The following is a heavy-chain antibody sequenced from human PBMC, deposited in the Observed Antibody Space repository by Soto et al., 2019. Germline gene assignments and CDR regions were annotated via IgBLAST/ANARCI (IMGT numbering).Heavy chain of an antibody. Sequence: GASVKVSCKASGYTFTSYDISWVRQAPGQGLEWMGWISTYNGNTNYAQKLQGRVTMTTDTSTSTAYMELRSLRSDDTAVYYCARGYSYGNYYYNMDVWGQGTTVTVSS. J-gene: IGHJ6*02. D-gene: IGHD5-18*01. CDR3: ARGYSYGNYYYNMDV. CDR1: GYTFTSYD. CDR2: ISTYNGNT. V-gene: IGHV1-18*01.